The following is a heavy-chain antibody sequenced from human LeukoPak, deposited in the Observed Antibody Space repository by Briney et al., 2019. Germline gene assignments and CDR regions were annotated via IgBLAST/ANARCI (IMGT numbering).Heavy chain of an antibody. CDR3: ARDSPGPAVAVD. D-gene: IGHD6-19*01. CDR1: GGTFSSYA. V-gene: IGHV1-69*13. CDR2: IIPIFGTA. Sequence: SVKVSCKASGGTFSSYAISWVRQAPGQGLEWMGGIIPIFGTANYAQKFQGRVTITADESTSTAYVELSSLRSEDTAVYYCARDSPGPAVAVDWGQGTLVTVSS. J-gene: IGHJ4*02.